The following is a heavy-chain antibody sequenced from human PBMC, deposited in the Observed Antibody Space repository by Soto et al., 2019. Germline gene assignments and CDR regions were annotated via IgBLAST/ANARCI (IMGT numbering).Heavy chain of an antibody. CDR1: GGSISSYY. V-gene: IGHV4-59*08. CDR2: IYYSGST. J-gene: IGHJ4*02. Sequence: QVQLQESGPGLVKPSETLSLTCTVSGGSISSYYWSWIRQPPGKGLEWIGYIYYSGSTNYNPSLKSRVTISVDTSKHQLSLKLSSVTAADTAVYYCARRHGYYFDYWGQGTLVTVSS. CDR3: ARRHGYYFDY.